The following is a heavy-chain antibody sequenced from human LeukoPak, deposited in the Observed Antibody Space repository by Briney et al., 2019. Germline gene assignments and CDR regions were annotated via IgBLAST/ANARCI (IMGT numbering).Heavy chain of an antibody. CDR3: AREVVGYYQSYYFDY. Sequence: SETLSLSCTVSGGSISSYYWSWIRQPPGKGLEWIGYIYYSGSTNYNPSLKSRVTISVDTSKNQFSLKLSSVTAADTAVYYCAREVVGYYQSYYFDYWGQGTLVTVSS. D-gene: IGHD3-3*01. V-gene: IGHV4-59*01. J-gene: IGHJ4*02. CDR1: GGSISSYY. CDR2: IYYSGST.